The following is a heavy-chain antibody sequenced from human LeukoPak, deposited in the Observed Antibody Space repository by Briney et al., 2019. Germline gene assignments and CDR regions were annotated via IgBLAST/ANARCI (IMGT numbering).Heavy chain of an antibody. D-gene: IGHD3-22*01. V-gene: IGHV3-9*01. Sequence: GGYLRLSCAASAFTFDDYDMHWVRHAPGKGLEWVSGISWNSGSIGYADSVKGRFTISRDNAKNSLYLQMNSLRAEDTALYYCAKDLSSGWDAFDIWGQGTMVTVSS. CDR1: AFTFDDYD. J-gene: IGHJ3*02. CDR3: AKDLSSGWDAFDI. CDR2: ISWNSGSI.